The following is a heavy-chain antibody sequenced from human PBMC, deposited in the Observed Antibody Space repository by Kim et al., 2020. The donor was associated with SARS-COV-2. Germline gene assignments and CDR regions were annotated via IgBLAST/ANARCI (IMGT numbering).Heavy chain of an antibody. CDR2: IDKGGDT. Sequence: GGSLRLSCAASGFSFSNHDMHWVRQAAGKGLEWVSGIDKGGDTYYAGAAKGRFTVTSGNAENSSYLQMKSMVVGDTAVYYCSRGRHIYRWFSVYFAFWG. CDR1: GFSFSNHD. V-gene: IGHV3-13*04. J-gene: IGHJ4*01. D-gene: IGHD2-21*01. CDR3: SRGRHIYRWFSVYFAF.